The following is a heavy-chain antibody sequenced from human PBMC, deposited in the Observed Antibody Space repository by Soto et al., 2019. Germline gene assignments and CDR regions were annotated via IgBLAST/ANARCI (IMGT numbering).Heavy chain of an antibody. D-gene: IGHD2-15*01. V-gene: IGHV2-26*01. CDR1: GFSLSDTRMG. CDR3: ARVPLYCSGGYCYSEYLYGMDV. J-gene: IGHJ6*02. CDR2: IFSNDEK. Sequence: QVTLKESGPVLVMPTETLTLTCIVSGFSLSDTRMGVSWIRQPPGKALEWLAHIFSNDEKSYRTSLKNRLTISKDTSKSQVVLTMTNMDPVDTAIYYCARVPLYCSGGYCYSEYLYGMDVWGRGTTVTVSS.